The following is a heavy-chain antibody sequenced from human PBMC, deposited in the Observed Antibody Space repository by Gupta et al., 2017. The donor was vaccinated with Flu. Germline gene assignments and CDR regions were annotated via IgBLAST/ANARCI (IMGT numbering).Heavy chain of an antibody. J-gene: IGHJ3*02. CDR3: ARHRTTGIDDAFDI. V-gene: IGHV4-39*01. D-gene: IGHD1-1*01. CDR2: IYYSGST. CDR1: GGSISSSSYY. Sequence: QLQLQESGPGLVKPSETLSLTCTVSGGSISSSSYYWGWIRQPPGKGLEWIGSIYYSGSTYYNPSLKSRVTISVDTSKNQFSLKLSSVTAADTAVYYCARHRTTGIDDAFDIWGQGTMVTVSS.